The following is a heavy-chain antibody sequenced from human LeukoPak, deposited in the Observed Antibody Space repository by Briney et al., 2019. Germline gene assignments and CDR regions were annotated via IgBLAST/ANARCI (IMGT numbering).Heavy chain of an antibody. CDR3: ARGLTGEFDY. V-gene: IGHV4-59*01. CDR1: GGSISSYY. D-gene: IGHD3-10*01. CDR2: IYYSGST. Sequence: SETLSLTCTVSGGSISSYYWSWIRQLPGKGLEWIGYIYYSGSTNYNPSLKSRVTISVDTSKNQFSLKLSSVTAADTAVYYCARGLTGEFDYWGQGTLVTVSS. J-gene: IGHJ4*02.